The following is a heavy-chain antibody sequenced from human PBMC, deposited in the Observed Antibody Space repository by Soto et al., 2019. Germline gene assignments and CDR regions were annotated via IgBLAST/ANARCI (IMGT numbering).Heavy chain of an antibody. CDR3: ARDVPHYYYDSSGYYLGDAFDI. J-gene: IGHJ3*02. CDR1: GFTFSSYD. V-gene: IGHV3-13*04. D-gene: IGHD3-22*01. Sequence: GGSLRLSCASSGFTFSSYDIHWGRQATVKGLQCVSAIGTAGDTYYPGSVKGRFTISRENAKNSLYLQMNSLRAGDTAVYYCARDVPHYYYDSSGYYLGDAFDIWGQGTMVTVSS. CDR2: IGTAGDT.